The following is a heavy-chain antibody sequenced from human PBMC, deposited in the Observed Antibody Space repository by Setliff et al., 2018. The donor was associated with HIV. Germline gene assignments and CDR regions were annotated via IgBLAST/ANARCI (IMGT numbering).Heavy chain of an antibody. V-gene: IGHV2-5*01. CDR1: GFSLSTSGVG. J-gene: IGHJ3*02. Sequence: KSGPTLVNPTQTLTLTCTFSGFSLSTSGVGVGWIRQPPGKALEWLALIYWNDDKRYSPSLKSRLTITKDTSKNQVVLTMTNMDPVDTATYYCARSYDSSGYYPYDAFDIWGQGTMVTVSS. CDR2: IYWNDDK. D-gene: IGHD3-22*01. CDR3: ARSYDSSGYYPYDAFDI.